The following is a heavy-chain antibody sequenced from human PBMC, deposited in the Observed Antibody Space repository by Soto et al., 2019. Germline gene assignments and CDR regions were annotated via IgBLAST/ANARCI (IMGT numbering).Heavy chain of an antibody. CDR3: ARRLESITMVRGVMLGAP. D-gene: IGHD3-10*01. Sequence: EVQLVESGGGLVQPGGSLRLSCAASGFTFSSYWMSWVRQAPGKGLEWVANIKQDGSEKYYVDSVKGRFTISRDNAKNSLYLQMNSMRAEETAVYYCARRLESITMVRGVMLGAPWGQGTLVTVSS. CDR1: GFTFSSYW. CDR2: IKQDGSEK. J-gene: IGHJ5*02. V-gene: IGHV3-7*01.